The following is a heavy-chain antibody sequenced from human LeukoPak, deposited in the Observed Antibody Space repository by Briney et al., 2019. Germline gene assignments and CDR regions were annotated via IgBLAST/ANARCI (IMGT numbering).Heavy chain of an antibody. V-gene: IGHV1-18*01. CDR3: ARVPKALGYCTNGLCYGRAYVAFDI. CDR1: GYTFTTYG. Sequence: EASVKVSCKASGYTFTTYGISWVRQAPGQGLEWMGWISVYNGHTNYAQKLQGRLTMTTDTSTSTAYMELSSLRSEDTAVYYCARVPKALGYCTNGLCYGRAYVAFDIWGQGKMVPVSS. J-gene: IGHJ3*02. CDR2: ISVYNGHT. D-gene: IGHD2-8*01.